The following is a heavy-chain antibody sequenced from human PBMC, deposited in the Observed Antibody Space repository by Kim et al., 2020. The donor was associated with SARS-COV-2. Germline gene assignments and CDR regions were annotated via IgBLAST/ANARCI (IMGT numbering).Heavy chain of an antibody. J-gene: IGHJ5*02. CDR3: AREHYSSSWHGFDP. CDR1: GGSISSGGYY. Sequence: SETLSLTCTVSGGSISSGGYYWSWIRQHPGKGLEWIGYIYYSGSTYYNPSLKSRVTISVDTSKNQFSLKLSSVTAADTAVYYCAREHYSSSWHGFDPWGQGTLVTVSS. D-gene: IGHD6-13*01. V-gene: IGHV4-31*03. CDR2: IYYSGST.